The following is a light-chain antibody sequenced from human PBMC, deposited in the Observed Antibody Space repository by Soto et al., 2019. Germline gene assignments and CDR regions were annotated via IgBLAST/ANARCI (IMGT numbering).Light chain of an antibody. Sequence: DVPMTQSPSSLSAFVGDRVTITCRASQPITKYVSWYQQKPGRAPNLLIYGASSLQSGVPLRFSGGGFGTDFTLNISSLQPEDSATYYCQQTHRVPRTFGGGTKVEI. CDR2: GAS. V-gene: IGKV1-39*01. J-gene: IGKJ4*01. CDR3: QQTHRVPRT. CDR1: QPITKY.